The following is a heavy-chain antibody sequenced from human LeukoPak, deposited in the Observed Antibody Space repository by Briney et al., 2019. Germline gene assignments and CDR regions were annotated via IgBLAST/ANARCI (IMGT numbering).Heavy chain of an antibody. CDR3: AREKDSSGYYYGGVDY. V-gene: IGHV3-66*02. D-gene: IGHD3-22*01. J-gene: IGHJ4*02. CDR2: IYSGGST. CDR1: GFTVSSNY. Sequence: GGSLRLSCAASGFTVSSNYMSWVRQAPGKGLEWVSVIYSGGSTYCADSVKGRFTISRDNSKNTLYLQMNSLRAEDTAVYYCAREKDSSGYYYGGVDYWGQGTLVTVSS.